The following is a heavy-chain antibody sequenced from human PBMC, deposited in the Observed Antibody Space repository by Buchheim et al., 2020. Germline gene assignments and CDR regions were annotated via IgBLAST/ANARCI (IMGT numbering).Heavy chain of an antibody. CDR3: ARTIIDFWSGYFDY. D-gene: IGHD3-3*01. J-gene: IGHJ4*02. CDR1: GGSISPDY. Sequence: QVQLQESGPGLVKPSETLSLTCTVSGGSISPDYCTWIRQPPGKGLEWIGYVYYSGTTNYNPSLKSRVTISLDTSKNQCSLKLSSVTAADTAVYYCARTIIDFWSGYFDYWGQGTL. V-gene: IGHV4-59*12. CDR2: VYYSGTT.